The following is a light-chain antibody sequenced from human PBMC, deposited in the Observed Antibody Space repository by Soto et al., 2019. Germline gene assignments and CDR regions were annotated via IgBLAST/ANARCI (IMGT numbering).Light chain of an antibody. V-gene: IGKV1-5*03. CDR1: QSISDW. CDR2: KAS. CDR3: QQYRSLAS. Sequence: EIQMTQSPSTLSASVGDRVTITCRASQSISDWLAWYQQKPGEIPKLLIYKASTLETGVPSRFSGGGSETDFTLTISSLQPDDFATYYCQQYRSLASFGQGTKVEFQ. J-gene: IGKJ1*01.